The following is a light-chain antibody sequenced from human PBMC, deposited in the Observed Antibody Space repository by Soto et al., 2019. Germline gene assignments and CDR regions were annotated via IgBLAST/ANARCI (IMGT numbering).Light chain of an antibody. CDR3: QQDYSYPYT. Sequence: AIQMTQSPSSLSASVGDRVTITCRASQGIRNDLGWYQQKPGKAPKFLIFGASTLQSGVPSRFSGNGSGTDIDHTISSLQPEEFATYYCQQDYSYPYTFGQRTKLEVK. CDR1: QGIRND. V-gene: IGKV1-6*01. J-gene: IGKJ2*01. CDR2: GAS.